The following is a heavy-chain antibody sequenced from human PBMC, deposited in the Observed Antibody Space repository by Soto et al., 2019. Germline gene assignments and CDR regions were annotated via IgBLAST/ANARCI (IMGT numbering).Heavy chain of an antibody. CDR1: GFTFSSYA. V-gene: IGHV3-23*01. CDR3: VRGDGDYDDGNGYLGRH. D-gene: IGHD3-3*01. Sequence: GGSLRLSCAASGFTFSSYAMSWVRQAPWKGLEWVSAFRGDGTGAHYADSVKGRFTISRDNAKNTLYLQMNSLRAEDTAVYYCVRGDGDYDDGNGYLGRHWGQGTLVTVSS. CDR2: FRGDGTGA. J-gene: IGHJ4*02.